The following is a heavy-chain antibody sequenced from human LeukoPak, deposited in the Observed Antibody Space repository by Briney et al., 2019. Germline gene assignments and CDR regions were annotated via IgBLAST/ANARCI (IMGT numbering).Heavy chain of an antibody. CDR3: ARAGGGIVATIAFDY. CDR1: GGSISSSNW. Sequence: SETLSLTCAVSGGSISSSNWWSWVRQPPGKGLEWIGEIYHSGSTNYNPSLKSRVTISVDKSKNQFSLKLSSVTAADTAVYYCARAGGGIVATIAFDYWGQGTLVTVSS. V-gene: IGHV4-4*02. D-gene: IGHD5-12*01. CDR2: IYHSGST. J-gene: IGHJ4*02.